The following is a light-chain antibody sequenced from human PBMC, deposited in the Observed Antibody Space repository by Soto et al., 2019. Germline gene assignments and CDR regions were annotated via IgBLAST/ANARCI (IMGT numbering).Light chain of an antibody. J-gene: IGKJ2*01. CDR1: QSVSSSY. CDR3: HQYCSSPYT. Sequence: EIVLTQSPGTLSLSPGERATLSCRASQSVSSSYLAWYQQKPGQAPRLLIYGASSRATGIPAGFSGSGSGTDFTRTISRLEPEEFAVYYCHQYCSSPYTFGQGNKLESK. V-gene: IGKV3-20*01. CDR2: GAS.